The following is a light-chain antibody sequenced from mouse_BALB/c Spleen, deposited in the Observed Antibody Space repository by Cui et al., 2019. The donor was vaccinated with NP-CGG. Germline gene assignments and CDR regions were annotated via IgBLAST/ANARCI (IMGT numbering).Light chain of an antibody. CDR1: TGTVTTSNY. J-gene: IGLJ1*01. CDR2: GTN. V-gene: IGLV1*01. Sequence: QAVVTQESALTTLPGETVTLTCRSSTGTVTTSNYANWVQEKPDHLFTGLIGGTNNRTPGVPARFSGSLIEDKAALTITGAQTEDEAIYFCALWYSNHWVFGGGTKLTVL. CDR3: ALWYSNHWV.